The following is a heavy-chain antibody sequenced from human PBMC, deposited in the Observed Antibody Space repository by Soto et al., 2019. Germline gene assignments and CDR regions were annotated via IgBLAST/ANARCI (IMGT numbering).Heavy chain of an antibody. V-gene: IGHV1-3*05. J-gene: IGHJ4*02. CDR2: INAGNGNT. CDR3: ARAVAVPADFDY. Sequence: QVQLVQSGAEEKKPGASVKVSCKASGYTFTGYAMHWVRQAPGQSLEWMGWINAGNGNTKYSQRFQGRVTITRYTSASTAYMELSSLRSEDTAVYYCARAVAVPADFDYWGQGTLVTVSS. CDR1: GYTFTGYA. D-gene: IGHD5-12*01.